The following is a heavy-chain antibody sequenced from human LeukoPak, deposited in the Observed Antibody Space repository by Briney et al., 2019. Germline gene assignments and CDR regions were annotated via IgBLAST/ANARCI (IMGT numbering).Heavy chain of an antibody. V-gene: IGHV4-4*02. D-gene: IGHD3-10*01. CDR3: ARGAHGSGSTDY. CDR2: IYHSGNT. J-gene: IGHJ4*02. CDR1: GTSISGSDW. Sequence: SETLSLTCVVSGTSISGSDWWSWVRQPPGKGLEWIGEIYHSGNTNYNPSLKSRVTISVDKSKNQFSLMLTSVTAADTAVYYCARGAHGSGSTDYWGQGTLVTVSS.